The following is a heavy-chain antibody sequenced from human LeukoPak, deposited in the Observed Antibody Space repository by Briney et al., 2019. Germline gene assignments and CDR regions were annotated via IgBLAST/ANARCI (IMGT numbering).Heavy chain of an antibody. J-gene: IGHJ4*02. CDR2: IYYSGST. CDR3: ARLGSYYDSSGYYYGAFLFDY. CDR1: GGSISSGTYY. V-gene: IGHV4-61*01. Sequence: PSETLSLTCTVSGGSISSGTYYLSWVRQPPRKGLEWVGYIYYSGSTNYNPSLKSRVTISVDTSKNQFSLKLSSVTAADTAVYYCARLGSYYDSSGYYYGAFLFDYWGQGTLVTVSS. D-gene: IGHD3-22*01.